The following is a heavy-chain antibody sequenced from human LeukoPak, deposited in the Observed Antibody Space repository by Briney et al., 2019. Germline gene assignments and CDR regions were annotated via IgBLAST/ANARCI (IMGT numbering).Heavy chain of an antibody. V-gene: IGHV3-23*01. CDR1: GFTFSSYA. Sequence: GGSLRLSCAASGFTFSSYAMSWVRQAPGKGLEWVSAISGSGGSTYYADSVKGRFTISRDNSKNTLYLQMNGLRAEDTAVYYCAKFASHRIAARPSIFYFDYWGQGTLVTVSS. CDR3: AKFASHRIAARPSIFYFDY. D-gene: IGHD6-6*01. CDR2: ISGSGGST. J-gene: IGHJ4*02.